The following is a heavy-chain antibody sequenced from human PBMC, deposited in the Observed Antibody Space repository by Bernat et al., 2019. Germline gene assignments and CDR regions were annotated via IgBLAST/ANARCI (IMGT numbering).Heavy chain of an antibody. D-gene: IGHD6-6*01. CDR2: TRNKANSYTT. CDR1: GFSFSDHY. Sequence: EVQVVESGGGLVQPGGSLRLSCAVSGFSFSDHYMEWVRQAPGKGLEWVGRTRNKANSYTTEHAASVKGRFTISRDDSKNSMYLQMNSLKTEETAVYYCARSPARRGSSSSRYNYLHMDAWGKGTTVNVS. J-gene: IGHJ6*03. CDR3: ARSPARRGSSSSRYNYLHMDA. V-gene: IGHV3-72*01.